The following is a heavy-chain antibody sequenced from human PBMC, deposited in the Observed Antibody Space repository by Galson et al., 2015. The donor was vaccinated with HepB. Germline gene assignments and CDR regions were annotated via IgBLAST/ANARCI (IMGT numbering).Heavy chain of an antibody. J-gene: IGHJ4*02. V-gene: IGHV5-51*01. D-gene: IGHD2-15*01. CDR3: ARHTPLAGGGFSLDH. Sequence: QSGAEVKKPRESLKISCKGSGYNFIDLWIAWVCQMPGKRLEWMRLLSPSDSETRYGPSFQGQVTFSADKSINTAYLQWSSLKASDTAMYYCARHTPLAGGGFSLDHWGQGTLLTVSS. CDR1: GYNFIDLW. CDR2: LSPSDSET.